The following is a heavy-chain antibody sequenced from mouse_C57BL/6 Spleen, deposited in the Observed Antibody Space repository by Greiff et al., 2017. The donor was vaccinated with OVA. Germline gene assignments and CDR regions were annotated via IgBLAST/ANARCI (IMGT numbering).Heavy chain of an antibody. J-gene: IGHJ4*01. CDR3: ARSGLLRDAMDY. V-gene: IGHV1-81*01. Sequence: VQLQESGAELARPGASVKLSCKASGYTFTSYGISWVKQRTGQGLEWIGEIYPRSGNTYYNEKFKGKATLTADKSSSTAYMELRSLTSEDSAVYFCARSGLLRDAMDYWGQGTSVTVSS. CDR1: GYTFTSYG. CDR2: IYPRSGNT. D-gene: IGHD3-1*01.